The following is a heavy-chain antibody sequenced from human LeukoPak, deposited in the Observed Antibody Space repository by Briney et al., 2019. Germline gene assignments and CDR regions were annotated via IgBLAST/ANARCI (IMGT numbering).Heavy chain of an antibody. V-gene: IGHV3-23*01. CDR2: ISGSGGST. CDR1: GFTFSSYA. Sequence: HPGGSLRLSCAASGFTFSSYAMSWVRQAPGKGLEWVSAISGSGGSTYYADSVKGRFTISRDNSKNTLYLQMNSLRAEDTAVYYCARALTMDLVFDLWGRGTLVTVSS. J-gene: IGHJ2*01. CDR3: ARALTMDLVFDL. D-gene: IGHD4/OR15-4a*01.